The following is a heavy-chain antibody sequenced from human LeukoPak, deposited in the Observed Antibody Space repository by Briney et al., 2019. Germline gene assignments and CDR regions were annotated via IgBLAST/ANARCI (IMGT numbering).Heavy chain of an antibody. V-gene: IGHV1-2*02. Sequence: GASVKVSCNASGYTFTGYYMHWVRQAPGQGLEWMGWINPNSGGTNYAQKFQGRVTMTRDTSISTAYMELSRLRSDDTAVYYCARGARVAGTGVEHYYYMDVWGKGTTVTISS. CDR2: INPNSGGT. D-gene: IGHD6-19*01. J-gene: IGHJ6*03. CDR3: ARGARVAGTGVEHYYYMDV. CDR1: GYTFTGYY.